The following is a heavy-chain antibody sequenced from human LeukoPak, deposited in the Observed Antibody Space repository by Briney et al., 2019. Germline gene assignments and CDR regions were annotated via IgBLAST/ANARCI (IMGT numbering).Heavy chain of an antibody. V-gene: IGHV3-48*03. Sequence: GGSLRLSCAASGFTFSSYEMNWVRQAPGKGLEWVSYISSSGRTMYYADSLKGRFTISRDNAKNSLYLQMNSLRAEDTAVYYCVRMGRYGDYDYWGQGTLVTVSS. J-gene: IGHJ4*02. CDR3: VRMGRYGDYDY. CDR2: ISSSGRTM. D-gene: IGHD4-17*01. CDR1: GFTFSSYE.